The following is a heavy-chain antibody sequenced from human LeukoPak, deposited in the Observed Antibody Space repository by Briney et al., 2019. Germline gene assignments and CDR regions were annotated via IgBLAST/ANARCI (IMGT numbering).Heavy chain of an antibody. J-gene: IGHJ5*02. CDR3: TRDFQQLAASYNWFDP. Sequence: GRSLRLSCTASGFTFGDYAMSWFRQAPGKGLEWVGFIRSKAYGGTTEYAASVKGRFTISRDDSKSIAYLQMNSLKTEDTAVYYCTRDFQQLAASYNWFDPWGQGTLVTVSS. V-gene: IGHV3-49*03. CDR2: IRSKAYGGTT. D-gene: IGHD6-6*01. CDR1: GFTFGDYA.